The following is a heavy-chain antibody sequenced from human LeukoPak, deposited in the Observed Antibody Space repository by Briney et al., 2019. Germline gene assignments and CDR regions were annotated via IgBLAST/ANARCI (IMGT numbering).Heavy chain of an antibody. CDR2: MHHSGST. CDR1: GGSISSSNYY. CDR3: ATITFGGVKGSYYFDY. D-gene: IGHD3-16*01. Sequence: SETLSLTCTVSGGSISSSNYYWGWIRQPPGKGLEWIGSMHHSGSTYYNPSLKSRVTISVDTTKNQFFLKLSSETAADTAVYYCATITFGGVKGSYYFDYWGQGTLVTVSS. V-gene: IGHV4-39*01. J-gene: IGHJ4*02.